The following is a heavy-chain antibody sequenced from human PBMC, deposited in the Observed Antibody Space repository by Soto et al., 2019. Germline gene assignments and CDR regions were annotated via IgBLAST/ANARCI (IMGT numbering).Heavy chain of an antibody. CDR1: GGSFSGYY. V-gene: IGHV4-34*01. CDR2: INHSGST. CDR3: ARGMAEEQIFYYFDY. D-gene: IGHD3-9*01. Sequence: TSETLSLTCAVYGGSFSGYYWSWIRQPPGKGLEWIGEINHSGSTNYNPSLKSRVTISVDTSKSQFYLKLRSVTAADTAVYYCARGMAEEQIFYYFDYWGQGALVTVSS. J-gene: IGHJ4*02.